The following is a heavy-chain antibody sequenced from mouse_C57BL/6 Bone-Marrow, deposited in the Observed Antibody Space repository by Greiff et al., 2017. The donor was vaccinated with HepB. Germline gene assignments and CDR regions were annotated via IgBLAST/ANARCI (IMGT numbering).Heavy chain of an antibody. CDR1: GYTFTDYN. CDR2: INPNNGGT. Sequence: EVQLQQSGPELVKPGASVKMSCKASGYTFTDYNMHWVKQSHGKSLEWIGYINPNNGGTSYNQKFKGKATLTVNKSSSTAYMELRSLTSEDSAVYYCARKDGYGYDPAYWGQGTLVTVSA. D-gene: IGHD2-2*01. V-gene: IGHV1-22*01. J-gene: IGHJ3*01. CDR3: ARKDGYGYDPAY.